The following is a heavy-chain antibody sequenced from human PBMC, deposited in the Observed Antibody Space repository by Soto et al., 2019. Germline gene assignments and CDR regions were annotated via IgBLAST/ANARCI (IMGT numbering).Heavy chain of an antibody. Sequence: QVQLVQSGAEVKKPGASVKVSCKASGYTFTSYAISWVRQAPGQGLEWMGWISAYNGNTNYAQKLQGRVTVTTDTPPTTAYMGLRSLRSDDTAVEYCARSGPPAGYWGQGTRVTVSS. D-gene: IGHD3-10*01. CDR3: ARSGPPAGY. J-gene: IGHJ4*02. CDR2: ISAYNGNT. V-gene: IGHV1-18*01. CDR1: GYTFTSYA.